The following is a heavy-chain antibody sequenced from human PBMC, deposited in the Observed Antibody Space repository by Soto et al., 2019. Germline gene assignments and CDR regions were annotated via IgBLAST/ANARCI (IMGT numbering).Heavy chain of an antibody. V-gene: IGHV4-39*03. J-gene: IGHJ4*01. CDR1: GGSITGGSISSTTYY. CDR2: FFIGGNT. CDR3: LSYIAVAGLADY. D-gene: IGHD6-19*01. Sequence: SETLSLTCTVSGGSITGGSISSTTYYWGWMRQPPGKGLEWIASFFIGGNTYYNPSLKSRVTTSVDTSKNQFSLRLSSVTAADAAVFYFLSYIAVAGLADYCGQGAVVTVSS.